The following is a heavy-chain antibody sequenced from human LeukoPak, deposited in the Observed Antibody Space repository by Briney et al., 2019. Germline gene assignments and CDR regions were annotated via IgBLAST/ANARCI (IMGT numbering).Heavy chain of an antibody. V-gene: IGHV1-8*03. J-gene: IGHJ5*02. Sequence: GASVKVSCKASGYTFTTYDINWVRQATGQGLEWMGWMNPDSGITGYAQRFQGRVTITWDTSISTANMELSSLRSEDTAMYYCAKNYFGSGTYSPHVSWGQGTLVTVSS. D-gene: IGHD3-10*01. CDR2: MNPDSGIT. CDR3: AKNYFGSGTYSPHVS. CDR1: GYTFTTYD.